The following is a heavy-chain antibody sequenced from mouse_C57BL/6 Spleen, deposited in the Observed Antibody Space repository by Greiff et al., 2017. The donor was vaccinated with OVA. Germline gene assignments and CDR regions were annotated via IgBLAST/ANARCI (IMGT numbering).Heavy chain of an antibody. V-gene: IGHV1-53*01. CDR2: INPSNGGT. CDR1: GYTFTSYG. J-gene: IGHJ2*01. CDR3: ARSRITTVVAKGFDY. Sequence: QVQLQQPGTELVKPGASVKLSCKASGYTFTSYGMHWVKQRPGQGLEWIGNINPSNGGTNYNEKFKSKATLTVDKSSSTAYMQLSSLTSEDSAVYYCARSRITTVVAKGFDYWGQGTTLTVSS. D-gene: IGHD1-1*01.